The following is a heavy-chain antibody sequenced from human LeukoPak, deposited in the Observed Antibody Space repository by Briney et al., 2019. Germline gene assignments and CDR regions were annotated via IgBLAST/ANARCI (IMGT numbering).Heavy chain of an antibody. CDR1: GGTFSSYA. D-gene: IGHD3-22*01. CDR3: ARVPSTYYYDSSGYRDKDHDAFDI. J-gene: IGHJ3*02. V-gene: IGHV1-69*06. Sequence: SVKVSCKASGGTFSSYAISWVRQAPGQGLGWMGGIIPIFGTANYAQKFQGRVTITADKSTSTAYMELSSLRSEDTAVYYCARVPSTYYYDSSGYRDKDHDAFDIWGQGTMVTVSS. CDR2: IIPIFGTA.